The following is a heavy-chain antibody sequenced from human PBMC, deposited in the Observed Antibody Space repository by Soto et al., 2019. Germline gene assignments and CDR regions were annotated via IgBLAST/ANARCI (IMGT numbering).Heavy chain of an antibody. CDR3: AKGRGGSGSLTPRVDF. CDR1: GFPLTTIA. Sequence: EVQLLESGGGLYRPGGSLSLSGAASGFPLTTIARPWVRRAPGRGLEGVSALSGGGDTTSYADSVKGGFTVSRDGSKNTLYLQMSSLRAEDTALYYCAKGRGGSGSLTPRVDFWGQGTLVTVSS. V-gene: IGHV3-23*01. D-gene: IGHD3-10*01. CDR2: LSGGGDTT. J-gene: IGHJ4*02.